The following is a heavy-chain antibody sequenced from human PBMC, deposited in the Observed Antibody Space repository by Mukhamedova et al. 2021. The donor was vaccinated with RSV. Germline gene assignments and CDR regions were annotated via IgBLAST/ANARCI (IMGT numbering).Heavy chain of an antibody. V-gene: IGHV3-7*03. Sequence: VANIKQDGREKKYVDSVKGRFTISRDNTKNAEYLQMSSLRVEDTALYYCASPGPDYGDYGFQHWGQGSLVSVYS. J-gene: IGHJ1*01. D-gene: IGHD4-17*01. CDR2: IKQDGREK. CDR3: ASPGPDYGDYGFQH.